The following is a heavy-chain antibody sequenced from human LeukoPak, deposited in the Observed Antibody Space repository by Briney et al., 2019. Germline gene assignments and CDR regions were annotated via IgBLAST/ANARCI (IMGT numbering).Heavy chain of an antibody. CDR2: IYYSGST. V-gene: IGHV4-61*01. CDR1: GGSISSSSYY. CDR3: ARGEKRDWYYYYGMDV. J-gene: IGHJ6*02. Sequence: SETLSLTCTVSGGSISSSSYYWSWIRQPPGKGLEWIGYIYYSGSTNYNPSLKSRVTISVDTSKNQFSLKLSSVTAADTAVYYCARGEKRDWYYYYGMDVWGQGTTVTVSS. D-gene: IGHD3/OR15-3a*01.